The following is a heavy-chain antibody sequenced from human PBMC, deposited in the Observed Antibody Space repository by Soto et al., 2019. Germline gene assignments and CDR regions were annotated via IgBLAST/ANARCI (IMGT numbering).Heavy chain of an antibody. CDR2: ISGSGTTT. CDR3: AKDEDYDYIWGSYRSAGHSYYFDY. J-gene: IGHJ4*02. Sequence: GGSLRLSCAASGFTFRDYGMSWVRQAPGKGLEWVSTISGSGTTTYYADSVKGRFTISRDNSKNTLYLQMSSLRAEDTAVYYCAKDEDYDYIWGSYRSAGHSYYFDYWGQGTLVTVSS. V-gene: IGHV3-23*01. CDR1: GFTFRDYG. D-gene: IGHD3-16*02.